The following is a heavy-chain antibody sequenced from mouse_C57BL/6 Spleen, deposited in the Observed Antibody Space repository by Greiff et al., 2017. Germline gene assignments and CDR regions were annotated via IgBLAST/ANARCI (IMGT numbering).Heavy chain of an antibody. J-gene: IGHJ1*03. CDR2: ISSGSSTI. Sequence: EVQLVESGGGLVKPGGSLKLSCAASGFTFSDYGMHWVRQAPEKGLEWVAYISSGSSTIYYADTVKGRFTISRDNAKNTLFLQMTSLRSEDTAMYYCATVVATEYFDVWGTGTTVTVSS. CDR3: ATVVATEYFDV. V-gene: IGHV5-17*01. D-gene: IGHD1-1*01. CDR1: GFTFSDYG.